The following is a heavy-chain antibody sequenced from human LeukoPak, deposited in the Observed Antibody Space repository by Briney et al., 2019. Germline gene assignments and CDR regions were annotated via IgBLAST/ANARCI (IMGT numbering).Heavy chain of an antibody. CDR1: GGAFSSYS. CDR3: ARGNSGSYFVRYYFDY. V-gene: IGHV1-69*04. Sequence: SVKVSCKASGGAFSSYSMTWVRQAPGQGLEWMGRIIPIFGIANYAQKFQGRVTITADKSTSTAYMELSSLRSEDTAVYYCARGNSGSYFVRYYFDYWGQGTLVTVSS. CDR2: IIPIFGIA. J-gene: IGHJ4*02. D-gene: IGHD1-26*01.